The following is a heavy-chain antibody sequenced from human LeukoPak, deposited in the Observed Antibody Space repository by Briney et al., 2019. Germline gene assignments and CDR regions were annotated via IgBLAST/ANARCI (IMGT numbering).Heavy chain of an antibody. CDR2: IYSSGST. CDR3: ARGYRQWLVL. V-gene: IGHV4-4*07. Sequence: SETLSLTCTVSGGSFSSYYSSWIQQPAGKGLEWIGRIYSSGSTNYNTSLKSRVTMSVDTSKNQFSLKLRSVTAADTAVYYCARGYRQWLVLWGQGTLVTVSS. CDR1: GGSFSSYY. D-gene: IGHD6-19*01. J-gene: IGHJ4*02.